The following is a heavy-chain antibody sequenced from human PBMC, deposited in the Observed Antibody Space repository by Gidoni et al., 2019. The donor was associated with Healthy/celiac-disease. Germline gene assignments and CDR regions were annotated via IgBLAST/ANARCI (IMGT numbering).Heavy chain of an antibody. CDR2: ISSSSSYT. D-gene: IGHD6-13*01. J-gene: IGHJ6*03. CDR3: ARVRYSSHYYYMDV. Sequence: QVQLVESGGGLVKPGGSLRLPCEASGFTFSDYYMSWIRQAPGKGLEWVSYISSSSSYTNYADSVKGRFTISRDNAKNSLYLQMNSLRAEDTAVYYCARVRYSSHYYYMDVWGKGTTVTVSS. CDR1: GFTFSDYY. V-gene: IGHV3-11*06.